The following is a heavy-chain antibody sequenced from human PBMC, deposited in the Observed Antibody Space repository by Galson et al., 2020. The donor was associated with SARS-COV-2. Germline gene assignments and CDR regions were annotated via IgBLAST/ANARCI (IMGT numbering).Heavy chain of an antibody. CDR3: ARDGYSGALDAFDI. J-gene: IGHJ3*02. CDR2: ISRGGTPI. Sequence: GESLKISCAASGFTFRNYEMNWVRQAPGKGLEWVSFISRGGTPIYYAESVKGRFTISRDNAKNSLFLHMHSLRDEDTAVYYCARDGYSGALDAFDIWGQGTMVTVSS. V-gene: IGHV3-48*03. D-gene: IGHD2-15*01. CDR1: GFTFRNYE.